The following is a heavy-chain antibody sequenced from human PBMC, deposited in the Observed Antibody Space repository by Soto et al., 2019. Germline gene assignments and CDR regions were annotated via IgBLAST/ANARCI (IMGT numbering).Heavy chain of an antibody. J-gene: IGHJ4*02. D-gene: IGHD6-19*01. CDR2: VSHDGRTT. V-gene: IGHV3-30*18. CDR1: GFTFSDYA. CDR3: AKGGRKWLVTSDFNY. Sequence: VQLVESGGGVVQPGRSLRLSCAASGFTFSDYAMHWVRQAPGKGLEWVAVVSHDGRTTHYADSVKGRFTISRASSKNTASLEMTSLSADDTAVYYCAKGGRKWLVTSDFNYWGQGALVTVSS.